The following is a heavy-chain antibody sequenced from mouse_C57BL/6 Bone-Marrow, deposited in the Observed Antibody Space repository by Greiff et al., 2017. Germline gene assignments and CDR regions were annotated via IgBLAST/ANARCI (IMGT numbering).Heavy chain of an antibody. CDR1: GYTFTSYW. V-gene: IGHV1-55*01. D-gene: IGHD1-1*01. CDR3: ARPTEYYYYALDY. CDR2: IYPGSGST. Sequence: VQLQQPGAELVKPGASVKMSCKASGYTFTSYWITWVKQRPGQGLAWIGDIYPGSGSTNYNEKFKSKATLTVDTSSSTAYMQLSSLTSEDSAVYYCARPTEYYYYALDYWGQGTSVTVSS. J-gene: IGHJ4*01.